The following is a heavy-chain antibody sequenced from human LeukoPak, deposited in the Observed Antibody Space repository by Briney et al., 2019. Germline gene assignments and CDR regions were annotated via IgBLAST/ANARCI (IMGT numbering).Heavy chain of an antibody. J-gene: IGHJ3*02. V-gene: IGHV3-9*03. Sequence: GGSLRLSCAASGFTFDDYAMHWVRQAPGKGLEWVSGISWNSGSIGYADSVKGRFTISRDNAKNSLYLQMNSLRAEDMALYYCAKADGYCSSTSCPGAFDIWGQGTMVTVSS. D-gene: IGHD2-2*03. CDR3: AKADGYCSSTSCPGAFDI. CDR2: ISWNSGSI. CDR1: GFTFDDYA.